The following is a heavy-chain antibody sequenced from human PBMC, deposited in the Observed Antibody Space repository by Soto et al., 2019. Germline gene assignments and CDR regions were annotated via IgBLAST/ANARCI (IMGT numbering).Heavy chain of an antibody. CDR3: TKERRDAYYNDEYSGMDY. CDR2: ISGSGGST. D-gene: IGHD3-16*01. V-gene: IGHV3-23*01. CDR1: GFTFSGYA. J-gene: IGHJ4*01. Sequence: TGGSLRLSCAASGFTFSGYAMSWVRQAPGEGLEWVSAISGSGGSTYSADSVKGRFTISRDNSKNTLYLQTNSLRVEDTAVYYCTKERRDAYYNDEYSGMDYWGQGTMVTVSS.